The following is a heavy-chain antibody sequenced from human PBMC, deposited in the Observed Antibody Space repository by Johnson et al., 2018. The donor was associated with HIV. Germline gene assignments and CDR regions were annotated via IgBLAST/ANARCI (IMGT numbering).Heavy chain of an antibody. CDR1: GFTVSTNY. V-gene: IGHV3-66*02. CDR2: IYSGDTT. D-gene: IGHD5-24*01. Sequence: VQLVESGGGLVQPGGSLRLSCAASGFTVSTNYMSWIRQAPGKGLEWVSVIYSGDTTYYADSVNGRFTISRDNSKNTLYLQMNSLRPEDTAVYYCAREMAATNAGALDIGGQGTMVTVSS. J-gene: IGHJ3*02. CDR3: AREMAATNAGALDI.